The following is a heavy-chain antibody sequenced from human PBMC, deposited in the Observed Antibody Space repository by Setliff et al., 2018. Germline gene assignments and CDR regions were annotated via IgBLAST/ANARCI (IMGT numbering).Heavy chain of an antibody. D-gene: IGHD2-21*01. Sequence: SETLSLTCAVSANTLSTSYYWGWVRQPPGKGLEWIGDIYKGGSTYYNPSLRSRVSVSLGTSKRQVSLNLNSVTAADTGVYYCATRTFAVIPHSGLGLDYFYGMDVWGRGTTVTVS. CDR3: ATRTFAVIPHSGLGLDYFYGMDV. CDR2: IYKGGST. CDR1: ANTLSTSYY. J-gene: IGHJ6*02. V-gene: IGHV4-38-2*01.